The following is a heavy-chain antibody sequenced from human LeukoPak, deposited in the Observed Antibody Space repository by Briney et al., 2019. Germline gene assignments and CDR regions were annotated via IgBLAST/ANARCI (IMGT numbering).Heavy chain of an antibody. D-gene: IGHD5-18*01. CDR1: GGSITSYY. Sequence: SETLSLTCTVSGGSITSYYWSWIGQPPGKGLEWTGYIYYSGSTNYNPSLKSRVTISIDTSKNQFSLKLSSVTAADAAVYYCAGKYIHGPPDHWGQGTLVTVSS. CDR2: IYYSGST. J-gene: IGHJ5*02. CDR3: AGKYIHGPPDH. V-gene: IGHV4-59*01.